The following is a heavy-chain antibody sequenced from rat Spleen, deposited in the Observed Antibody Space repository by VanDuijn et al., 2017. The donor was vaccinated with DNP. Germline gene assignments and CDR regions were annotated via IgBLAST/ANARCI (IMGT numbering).Heavy chain of an antibody. CDR1: GFTFSDYY. Sequence: EVHLVESGGGLVQPGRSMKLSCAASGFTFSDYYMAWVRQAPTKGLEWVATISYDGSSTYYRDSVKGRFTISRDNAKSTLYLQMDSLRSEETATYYCATHRYYSSYIYVGPFDYWGQGVMVTVSS. CDR3: ATHRYYSSYIYVGPFDY. CDR2: ISYDGSST. D-gene: IGHD1-2*01. J-gene: IGHJ2*01. V-gene: IGHV5-7*01.